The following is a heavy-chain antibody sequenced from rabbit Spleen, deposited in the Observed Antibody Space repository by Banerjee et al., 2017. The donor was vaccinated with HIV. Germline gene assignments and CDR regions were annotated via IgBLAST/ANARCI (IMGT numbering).Heavy chain of an antibody. D-gene: IGHD1-1*01. V-gene: IGHV1S45*01. CDR3: ARDTSSSFSSYGMDL. CDR1: GFSFSSSYY. CDR2: IDTGSSGFT. J-gene: IGHJ6*01. Sequence: QEQLVESGGGLVQPEGSLTLTCTASGFSFSSSYYMCWVRQAPGKGLEWIACIDTGSSGFTYFASWAKGRFTISKTSSTTVTLQMTSLTAADTATYFCARDTSSSFSSYGMDLWGPGPWSPS.